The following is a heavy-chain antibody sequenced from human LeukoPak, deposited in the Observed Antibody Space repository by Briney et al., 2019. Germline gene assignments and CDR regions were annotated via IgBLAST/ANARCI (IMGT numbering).Heavy chain of an antibody. D-gene: IGHD2-15*01. Sequence: SGGSLRLSCAASGFTFSTYAMNWVRQAPGKGLEWVAVISYDGRQNYYADSVKGRFTISRDNSKNALYLQMNSLRAEDTAVYYCARDEPERVVAATPSFDYWGQGTLVTVSS. CDR1: GFTFSTYA. V-gene: IGHV3-30*04. CDR2: ISYDGRQN. J-gene: IGHJ4*02. CDR3: ARDEPERVVAATPSFDY.